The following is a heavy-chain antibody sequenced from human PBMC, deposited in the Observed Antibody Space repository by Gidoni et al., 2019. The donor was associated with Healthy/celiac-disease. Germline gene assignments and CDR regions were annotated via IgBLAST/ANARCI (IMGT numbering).Heavy chain of an antibody. Sequence: QLQLQESGPGLVKPSETLSLTCTVSGGPTSSSSYYWGWVRQPPGKGLEWIGSIYYSGSTYYNPSLKSRVTISVDTSKNQFSLKLSSVTAADTAVYYCARHLTPAAIDAFDIWGQGTMVTVSS. CDR1: GGPTSSSSYY. CDR3: ARHLTPAAIDAFDI. V-gene: IGHV4-39*01. CDR2: IYYSGST. D-gene: IGHD2-2*01. J-gene: IGHJ3*02.